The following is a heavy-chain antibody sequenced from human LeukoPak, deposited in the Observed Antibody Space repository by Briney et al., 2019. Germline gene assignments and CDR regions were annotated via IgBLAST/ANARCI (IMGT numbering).Heavy chain of an antibody. CDR3: ARDSPYSDYLIGGAFNV. V-gene: IGHV3-23*01. J-gene: IGHJ3*01. CDR2: ISSSGASK. Sequence: SGGSLRLSCAASGFTFGSYAMGWVRRAPEKGLEWVSAISSSGASKYYADSVKGRFTISRDNSKNTLYLQMNSLRAEDTAVYYCARDSPYSDYLIGGAFNVWGQGTMVTVSS. D-gene: IGHD4-11*01. CDR1: GFTFGSYA.